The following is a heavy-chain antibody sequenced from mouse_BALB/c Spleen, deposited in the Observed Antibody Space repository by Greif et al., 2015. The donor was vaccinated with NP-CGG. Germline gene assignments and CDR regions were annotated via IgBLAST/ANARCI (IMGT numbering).Heavy chain of an antibody. V-gene: IGHV1S137*01. Sequence: QVQLQQSGAELVRPGVSVKISCKGSGYTFTDYAMHWVKQSHAKSLEWIGVISTYYGDASYNQKFKGKATMTVDKSSSTAYMELARLTSEDSAIYYCARATYYGYGDYWGQGTSVTVSS. J-gene: IGHJ4*01. CDR3: ARATYYGYGDY. CDR2: ISTYYGDA. D-gene: IGHD1-2*01. CDR1: GYTFTDYA.